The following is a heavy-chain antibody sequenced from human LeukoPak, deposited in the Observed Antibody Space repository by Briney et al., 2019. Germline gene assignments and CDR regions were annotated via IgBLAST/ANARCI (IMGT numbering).Heavy chain of an antibody. V-gene: IGHV3-23*01. Sequence: PGGSLRLSCAASGFTFSSYAMSWVRQAPGKGLEWVSAISGSGGSTYSADSVKGRFTISRDNSKNTLYLQMNSLRAEDTAVYYCAKVADTAMVPVCYFDYWGQGTLVTVSS. CDR1: GFTFSSYA. CDR3: AKVADTAMVPVCYFDY. D-gene: IGHD5-18*01. J-gene: IGHJ4*02. CDR2: ISGSGGST.